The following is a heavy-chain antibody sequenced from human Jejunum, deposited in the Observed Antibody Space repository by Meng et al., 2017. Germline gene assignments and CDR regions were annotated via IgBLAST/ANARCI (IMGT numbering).Heavy chain of an antibody. Sequence: QVQPHEAGPGLVKSSQTLSLTCTVSGGSISSGSYYWSWIRQPAGKGLEWIGRIYTSGSTNYNPSLKSRVTISLGTSKNQFSLKLSSVTAADTAVYYCARSRLGDAFDIWGQGTVVTVSS. J-gene: IGHJ3*02. D-gene: IGHD3-9*01. V-gene: IGHV4-61*02. CDR3: ARSRLGDAFDI. CDR1: GGSISSGSYY. CDR2: IYTSGST.